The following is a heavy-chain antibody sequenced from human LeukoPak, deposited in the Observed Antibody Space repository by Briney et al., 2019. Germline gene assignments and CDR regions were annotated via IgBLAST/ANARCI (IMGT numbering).Heavy chain of an antibody. V-gene: IGHV1-2*01. J-gene: IGHJ4*02. CDR3: ARHTIFGVVIIFDY. Sequence: ASVKVSCKASGYKFTGYYMHWVRQAPGQGLEWMGWINPNSGGTNYAQKFQGRGTSTRDTSITTAYMELSRLRSDDTAVYYCARHTIFGVVIIFDYWGQGTLVTVSS. CDR1: GYKFTGYY. CDR2: INPNSGGT. D-gene: IGHD3-3*01.